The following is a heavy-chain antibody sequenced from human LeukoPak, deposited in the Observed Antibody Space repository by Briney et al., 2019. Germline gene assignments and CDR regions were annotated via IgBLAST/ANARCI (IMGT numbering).Heavy chain of an antibody. D-gene: IGHD3-16*01. V-gene: IGHV4-59*01. J-gene: IGHJ4*02. Sequence: PSETLSLTCTVSGGSISTYYWSWIRQPPGKGLEWIGYIFYSGSTNYNPSLKSRVTISVDTSKNQFSLKLSSVTAADTAVYYCARAYYDYVWGSWGQGTLVTVSS. CDR3: ARAYYDYVWGS. CDR2: IFYSGST. CDR1: GGSISTYY.